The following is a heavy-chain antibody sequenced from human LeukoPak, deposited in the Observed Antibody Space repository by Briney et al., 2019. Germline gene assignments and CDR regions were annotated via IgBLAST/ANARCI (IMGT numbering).Heavy chain of an antibody. CDR3: ATGGPYSSSWPRSY. CDR1: GFTFSSYS. V-gene: IGHV3-21*01. D-gene: IGHD6-13*01. J-gene: IGHJ4*02. Sequence: GGSLRLSCAASGFTFSSYSMNWVRQAPGKGLEWVSSISSSSSYIYYADSVKGRFTISGDNAKNSLYLQMNSLRAEDTAVYYCATGGPYSSSWPRSYWGQGTLVTVSS. CDR2: ISSSSSYI.